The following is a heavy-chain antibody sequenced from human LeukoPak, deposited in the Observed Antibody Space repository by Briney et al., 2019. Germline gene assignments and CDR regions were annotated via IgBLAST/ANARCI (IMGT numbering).Heavy chain of an antibody. J-gene: IGHJ6*01. Sequence: QAGGSLRLSCVPSGFSFSNYAMSWVRQAPGKGLEWVSSISGSGGSTHYVDSVKGRFTISRDKTKNTLYLQMNSLRAEDTAVYYCAKVLSSWYYYYGMDVWGQGTTVTVSS. V-gene: IGHV3-23*01. CDR3: AKVLSSWYYYYGMDV. CDR1: GFSFSNYA. D-gene: IGHD2-15*01. CDR2: ISGSGGST.